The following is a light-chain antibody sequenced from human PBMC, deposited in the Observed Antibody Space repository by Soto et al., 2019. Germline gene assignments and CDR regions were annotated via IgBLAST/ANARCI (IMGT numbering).Light chain of an antibody. V-gene: IGLV4-69*01. CDR2: LNSDGSH. CDR1: SGHNTYA. J-gene: IGLJ3*02. CDR3: QTWGTGSWV. Sequence: QPVLTQSPSASASPGASVKLTCTLSSGHNTYAIAWHQQQPEKGPRYLMKLNSDGSHSKGDGIPDRFSGSSSGAERYLTISSLQSEDEADYYCQTWGTGSWVFGGGTKVTVL.